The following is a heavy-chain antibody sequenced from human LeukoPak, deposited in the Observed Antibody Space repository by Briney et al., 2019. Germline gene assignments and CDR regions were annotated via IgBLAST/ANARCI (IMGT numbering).Heavy chain of an antibody. J-gene: IGHJ3*02. D-gene: IGHD3-9*01. V-gene: IGHV1-24*01. CDR3: ATAINNYDILTGYYRLAAFDI. CDR1: GYTLTELS. CDR2: FDPEDGET. Sequence: ASVKVPCKVSGYTLTELSMHWVRQAPGKGLEWMGGFDPEDGETIYAQKFQGRVTMTEDTSTDTAYMELSSLRSEDTAVYYCATAINNYDILTGYYRLAAFDIWGQGTMVTVSS.